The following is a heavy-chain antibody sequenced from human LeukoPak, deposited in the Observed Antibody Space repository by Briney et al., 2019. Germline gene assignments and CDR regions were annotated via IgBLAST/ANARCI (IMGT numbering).Heavy chain of an antibody. Sequence: GGSLRLSCAASGFTFSSYAMSWVRQAPGKGLEWVSAISGSGGSTYYADSVKGRFTISGDNSKNTLYLQMNSLRAEDTAVYYCAKGRPHYYDSSGYYYFDYWGRGTLVTVSS. J-gene: IGHJ4*02. D-gene: IGHD3-22*01. V-gene: IGHV3-23*01. CDR3: AKGRPHYYDSSGYYYFDY. CDR2: ISGSGGST. CDR1: GFTFSSYA.